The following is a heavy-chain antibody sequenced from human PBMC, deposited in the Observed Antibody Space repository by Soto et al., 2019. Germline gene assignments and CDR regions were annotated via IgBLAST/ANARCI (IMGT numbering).Heavy chain of an antibody. D-gene: IGHD1-20*01. CDR3: ARENYNWNPYFDP. J-gene: IGHJ5*02. CDR1: GFTFSSYS. Sequence: PGGSLRLSCAASGFTFSSYSMNWVRQAPGKGLEWVSYISSSSTIYYADSVKGRFTISRDNAKNSLYLQMNSLRAEDTAVYYCARENYNWNPYFDPWGQGTLVTVSS. CDR2: ISSSSTI. V-gene: IGHV3-48*01.